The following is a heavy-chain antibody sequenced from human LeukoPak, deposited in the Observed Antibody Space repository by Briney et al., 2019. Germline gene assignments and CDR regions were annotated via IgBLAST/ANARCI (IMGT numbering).Heavy chain of an antibody. D-gene: IGHD1-26*01. J-gene: IGHJ4*02. CDR2: IGGGGTST. Sequence: HPGGSLRLSCAASGFTFSNYAMSWVRQAPGKGLEWVSGIGGGGTSTYHADSVKGRFTISRDNSKNTLYLQMNSLRAEDTAVYYCAKHGWEGRLGYFNYWGQGTLVTVS. CDR1: GFTFSNYA. CDR3: AKHGWEGRLGYFNY. V-gene: IGHV3-23*01.